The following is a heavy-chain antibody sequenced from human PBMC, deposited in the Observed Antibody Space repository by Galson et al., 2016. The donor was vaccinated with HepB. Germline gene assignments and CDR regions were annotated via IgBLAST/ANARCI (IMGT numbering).Heavy chain of an antibody. Sequence: SLRLSCAASGFVFSRYAMTWVRQAPGKGLGWVAAIRDSGVVTYYADSVKGRLTISRDNHKNTLYLQMNSLRAEDTAVYYCAKRGAAADTLPYYYALDFWGQGTTVTVSS. CDR3: AKRGAAADTLPYYYALDF. V-gene: IGHV3-23*01. J-gene: IGHJ6*02. CDR2: IRDSGVVT. CDR1: GFVFSRYA. D-gene: IGHD6-13*01.